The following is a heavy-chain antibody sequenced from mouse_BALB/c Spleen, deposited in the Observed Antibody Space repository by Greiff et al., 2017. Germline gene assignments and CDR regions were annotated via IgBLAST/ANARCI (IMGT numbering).Heavy chain of an antibody. J-gene: IGHJ3*01. CDR2: ISYDGSN. Sequence: EVKLLESGPGLVKPSQSLSLTCSVTGYSITSGYYWNWIRQFPGNKLEWMGYISYDGSNNYNPSLKNRISITRDTSKNQFFLKLNSVTTEDTATYYCARGGSGRVFAYWGQGTLVTVSA. V-gene: IGHV3-6*02. CDR1: GYSITSGYY. D-gene: IGHD1-1*01. CDR3: ARGGSGRVFAY.